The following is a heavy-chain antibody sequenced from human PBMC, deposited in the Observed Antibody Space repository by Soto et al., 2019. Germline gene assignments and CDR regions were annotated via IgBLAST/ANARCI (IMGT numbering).Heavy chain of an antibody. CDR3: ARVSRGWAFDI. CDR1: GYIFINYG. Sequence: ASVKVSCKASGYIFINYGITWARQAPGQGLEWMGWISAYNGNTNYAQKLQGRVTMTTDTSTSTAYMELRSLRSDDTAVYYCARVSRGWAFDIWGQGTMVTVSS. D-gene: IGHD3-16*01. CDR2: ISAYNGNT. V-gene: IGHV1-18*01. J-gene: IGHJ3*02.